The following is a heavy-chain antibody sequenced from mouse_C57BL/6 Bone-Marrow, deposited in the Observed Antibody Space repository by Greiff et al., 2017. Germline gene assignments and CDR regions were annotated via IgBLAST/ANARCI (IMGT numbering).Heavy chain of an antibody. V-gene: IGHV1-64*01. D-gene: IGHD2-1*01. CDR3: ARGGGNLAWFAY. Sequence: QVQLQQPGAELVKPGASVKLSCKASGYTFTSYWMHWVKQRPGQGLEWIGMIHPNSGSTNYNEKFKSKATLTVDKSSSTAYMKLSSLTSEDSAVYYCARGGGNLAWFAYWGQGTLVTVSA. CDR1: GYTFTSYW. J-gene: IGHJ3*01. CDR2: IHPNSGST.